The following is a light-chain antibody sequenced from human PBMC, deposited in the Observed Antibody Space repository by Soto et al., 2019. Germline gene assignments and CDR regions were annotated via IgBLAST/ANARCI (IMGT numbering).Light chain of an antibody. Sequence: QSVLTQPPSASGTPGQRVTISCSGSTSNIGSDTVNWYQQLPGTAPQLLIYRNTQRPSGGPDRFSGSKSGASASLAISGLQSEDEDDYYCASWDDSLDVVVFGGGTKLTVL. CDR3: ASWDDSLDVVV. J-gene: IGLJ2*01. CDR1: TSNIGSDT. CDR2: RNT. V-gene: IGLV1-44*01.